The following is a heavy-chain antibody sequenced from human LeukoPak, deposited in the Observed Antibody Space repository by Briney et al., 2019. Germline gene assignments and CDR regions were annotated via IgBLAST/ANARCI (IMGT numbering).Heavy chain of an antibody. CDR2: IYYSGST. Sequence: SETLSLTCTVSGGSISSYYWSWIRQPPGKGLEWIGYIYYSGSTYYNPSLKSRVTISVDTSKNQFSLKLSSVTAADTAVYYCARLDVVVVPANPKTSFDYWGQGTLVTVSS. CDR1: GGSISSYY. D-gene: IGHD2-2*01. CDR3: ARLDVVVVPANPKTSFDY. V-gene: IGHV4-59*08. J-gene: IGHJ4*02.